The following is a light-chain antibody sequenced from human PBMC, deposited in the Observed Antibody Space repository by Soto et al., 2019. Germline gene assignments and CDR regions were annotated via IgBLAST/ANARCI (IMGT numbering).Light chain of an antibody. CDR2: HAY. CDR1: QNVGRNY. V-gene: IGKV3D-20*01. Sequence: EIVLTQSPDTLSLSPGERATLSCGASQNVGRNYLAWFQQKPGLAPRLLIYHAYIRATGIPDRFSGSGSGTDFTLTINRLEPEDFAVYYCHQYAYAPLTFGGGPKVEI. J-gene: IGKJ4*01. CDR3: HQYAYAPLT.